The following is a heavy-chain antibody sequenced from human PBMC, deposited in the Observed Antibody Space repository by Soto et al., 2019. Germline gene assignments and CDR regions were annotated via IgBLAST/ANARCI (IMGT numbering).Heavy chain of an antibody. J-gene: IGHJ3*02. CDR1: GSTFSDYY. Sequence: GGSLRLSCAASGSTFSDYYMTWIRQAPGKGLEWVSYISSSGTGIYYADSVKGRFTISRDNAKNSLFLQMSSLRAQDTAMYYCARAYSDAFDIWVQGTMVTVSS. CDR3: ARAYSDAFDI. V-gene: IGHV3-11*01. CDR2: ISSSGTGI. D-gene: IGHD2-15*01.